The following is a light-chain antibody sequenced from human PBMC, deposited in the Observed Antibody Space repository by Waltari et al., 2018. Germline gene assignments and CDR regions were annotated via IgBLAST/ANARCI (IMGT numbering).Light chain of an antibody. V-gene: IGLV3-21*03. J-gene: IGLJ2*01. Sequence: SYVLTQPPSVSVAPGKTARITCGGNNIGSKSVHWYQQRPGQAPVLVVYGDSVRPPGIPERFSGSKSGTTATLTMSRVEAGDEADYDWQVWENSSDHVVLGGGTKLTVI. CDR3: QVWENSSDHVV. CDR1: NIGSKS. CDR2: GDS.